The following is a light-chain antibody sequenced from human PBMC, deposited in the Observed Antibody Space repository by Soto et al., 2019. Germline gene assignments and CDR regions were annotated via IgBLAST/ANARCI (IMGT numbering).Light chain of an antibody. V-gene: IGLV2-23*03. CDR2: EGS. J-gene: IGLJ2*01. CDR1: SNNVGSYNL. CDR3: CSYAGSGTFV. Sequence: QSALTQPASVSGSPGQSITISCTGTSNNVGSYNLVSWYQHHPHKAPKLMIYEGSKRPSGVSNRFSGSKSGNTASLTISGHQAEDEADYHCCSYAGSGTFVFGGGTKVTVL.